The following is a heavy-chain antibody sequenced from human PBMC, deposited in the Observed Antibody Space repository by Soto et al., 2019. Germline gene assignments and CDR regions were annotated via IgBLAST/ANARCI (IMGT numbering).Heavy chain of an antibody. J-gene: IGHJ6*02. CDR3: ARWPQPRYTADPYAVDV. Sequence: QVHLVQSGTEVKKPGSSVKVSCKASGGTFSSSGFSWVRQAPGQGLAWMGMIVPSLDTTNYAQKFQARVTITADEVTSTAYMELRSLRSEDTAVYYCARWPQPRYTADPYAVDVWGQGTRVIVS. CDR1: GGTFSSSG. V-gene: IGHV1-69*11. CDR2: IVPSLDTT. D-gene: IGHD3-16*02.